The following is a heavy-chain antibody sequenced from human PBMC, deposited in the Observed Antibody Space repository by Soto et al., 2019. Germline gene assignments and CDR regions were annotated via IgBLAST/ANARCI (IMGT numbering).Heavy chain of an antibody. Sequence: SETLSLTCTVSGGSISSYYWSWIRQPPGKGLEWIGYIYYSGSTNYNPSLKSRVTISVDTSKNQFSLKLSSVTAADTAVYYCARGILTGYSPYYYYYMDVWGKGTTVTAP. D-gene: IGHD3-9*01. CDR3: ARGILTGYSPYYYYYMDV. V-gene: IGHV4-59*01. CDR2: IYYSGST. CDR1: GGSISSYY. J-gene: IGHJ6*03.